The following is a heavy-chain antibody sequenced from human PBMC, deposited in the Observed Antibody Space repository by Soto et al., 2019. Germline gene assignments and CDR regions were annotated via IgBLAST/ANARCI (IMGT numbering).Heavy chain of an antibody. CDR2: ISSGSKTI. CDR1: GFTFSGYS. D-gene: IGHD1-26*01. V-gene: IGHV3-48*02. CDR3: VREDILGARSFDY. J-gene: IGHJ4*02. Sequence: QPGGSLRLSCVASGFTFSGYSVNWVRQAPGKGLEWVSYISSGSKTIYYADFVRGRFTVSRDNAKNSQFLQMNSLRDEDTAVYYCVREDILGARSFDYWGQGTLVTVS.